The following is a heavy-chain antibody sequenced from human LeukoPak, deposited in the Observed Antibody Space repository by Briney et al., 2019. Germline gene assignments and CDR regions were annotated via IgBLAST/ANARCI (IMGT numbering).Heavy chain of an antibody. D-gene: IGHD6-13*01. CDR3: ARGRPTPGVYEPESWFDP. Sequence: PSETLSLTCAVSGGSISSGGYSWSWIRQPPGKGLEWIGYIYHSGSTYYNPSLKSRVTISVDTSKNQFSLKLSSVTAADTAVYYCARGRPTPGVYEPESWFDPWGQGTLVTVSS. CDR2: IYHSGST. V-gene: IGHV4-30-2*05. CDR1: GGSISSGGYS. J-gene: IGHJ5*02.